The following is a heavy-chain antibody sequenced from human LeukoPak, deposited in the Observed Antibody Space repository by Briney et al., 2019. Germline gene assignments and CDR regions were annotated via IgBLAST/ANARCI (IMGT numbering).Heavy chain of an antibody. CDR2: ISGSGGST. J-gene: IGHJ4*02. CDR1: GFTFSSYA. CDR3: AKSPLYSSSWYWLGYYFDY. D-gene: IGHD6-13*01. Sequence: GGSLRLSCAASGFTFSSYAMSWVRQAPGKGLEWVSAISGSGGSTYYADSVKGRFTISRDNSKNTLYLQMNSLRAEDTAVYYCAKSPLYSSSWYWLGYYFDYWGQGTLVTVSS. V-gene: IGHV3-23*01.